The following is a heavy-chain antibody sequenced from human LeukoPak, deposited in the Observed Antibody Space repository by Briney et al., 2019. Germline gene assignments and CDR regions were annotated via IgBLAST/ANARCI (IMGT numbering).Heavy chain of an antibody. CDR1: GFTFSTYS. CDR2: ISSSSSYI. Sequence: GGSLRLSCAASGFTFSTYSINWVRQAPGKGLEWVSSISSSSSYIFYADSVKGRFTISRDNAKDSLYLQMNSLRTEDTAVYYCTTQWLRSIGVVDYWGQGTLVTVSS. CDR3: TTQWLRSIGVVDY. D-gene: IGHD5-12*01. J-gene: IGHJ4*02. V-gene: IGHV3-21*01.